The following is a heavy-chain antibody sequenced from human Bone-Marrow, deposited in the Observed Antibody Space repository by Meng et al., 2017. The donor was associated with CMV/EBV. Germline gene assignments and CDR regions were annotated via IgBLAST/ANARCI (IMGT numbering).Heavy chain of an antibody. CDR3: AFSSSWYGSFDY. J-gene: IGHJ4*02. D-gene: IGHD6-13*01. CDR2: IYYTGST. Sequence: SETLSLTCTVSGGSISSSSYYWGWIRQPPGKGLEWIGSIYYTGSTSYDPSLKSRVTISVDTSKNQFSLKLSSVTAADTAVYYCAFSSSWYGSFDYWGQGTLVTVSS. V-gene: IGHV4-39*07. CDR1: GGSISSSSYY.